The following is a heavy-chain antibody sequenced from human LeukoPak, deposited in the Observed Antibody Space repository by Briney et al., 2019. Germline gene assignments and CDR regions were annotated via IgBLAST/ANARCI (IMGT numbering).Heavy chain of an antibody. CDR3: ARVWGSHNY. CDR2: IIPIFGTA. D-gene: IGHD3-16*01. CDR1: GGIFSNYA. J-gene: IGHJ4*02. Sequence: SVKVSCKASGGIFSNYAISWVRQAPGQGLEWIGEIIPIFGTANYAQKFQGRVTITADESANTAYMELSSLRSDDTAVYYCARVWGSHNYWGQGTLVTVSS. V-gene: IGHV1-69*13.